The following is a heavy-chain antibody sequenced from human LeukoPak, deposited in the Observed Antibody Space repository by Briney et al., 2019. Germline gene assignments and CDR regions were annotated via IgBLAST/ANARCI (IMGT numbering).Heavy chain of an antibody. CDR2: ISPSDGIT. D-gene: IGHD1-26*01. V-gene: IGHV1-46*01. Sequence: ASVKVSCKASGYSFTSYKMHWVRQAPGQGLEWMGIISPSDGITRYEQKFQGRVTMTRDTSTSTVYMELSSLRSEDTAVYCCARDTGSYSVLYWGQGTLVTVSS. J-gene: IGHJ4*02. CDR1: GYSFTSYK. CDR3: ARDTGSYSVLY.